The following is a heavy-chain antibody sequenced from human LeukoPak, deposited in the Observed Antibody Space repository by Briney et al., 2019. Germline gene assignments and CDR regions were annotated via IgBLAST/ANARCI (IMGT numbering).Heavy chain of an antibody. J-gene: IGHJ4*02. V-gene: IGHV3-21*01. CDR3: ARGSLTGYFDY. CDR2: ISSSSSYI. CDR1: GFTFSSYS. Sequence: GGSLRLSCAASGFTFSSYSMNWVRPAPGKGLEWVSSISSSSSYIYYADSVKGRFTISRDNAKNSLYLQMNSLRAEDTAVYYCARGSLTGYFDYWGQGTLVTVSS.